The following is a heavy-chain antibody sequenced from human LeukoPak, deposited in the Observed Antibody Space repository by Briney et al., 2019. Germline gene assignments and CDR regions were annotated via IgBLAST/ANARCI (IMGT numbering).Heavy chain of an antibody. D-gene: IGHD6-13*01. CDR2: IYYSGST. V-gene: IGHV4-39*02. J-gene: IGHJ4*02. CDR1: GGSISSSSYY. CDR3: ARPYSYGSTWYFDS. Sequence: PSETLCLTCTVSGGSISSSSYYWGWIRQPPGKGLEWIGNIYYSGSTYYNPSLKSRVTISVDTSKNHFSLKLSSVTAADTAVYYCARPYSYGSTWYFDSWGQGTLVTVSS.